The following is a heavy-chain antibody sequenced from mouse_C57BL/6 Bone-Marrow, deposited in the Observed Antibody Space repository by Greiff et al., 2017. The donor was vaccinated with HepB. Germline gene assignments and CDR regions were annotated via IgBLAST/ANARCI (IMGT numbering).Heavy chain of an antibody. CDR1: GYTFTSYW. V-gene: IGHV1-64*01. Sequence: VQLKESGAELVKPGASVKLSCKASGYTFTSYWMHWVKQRPGQGLEWIGMIHPNSGSTNYNEKFKSKATLTVDKSSSTAYMQLSSLTSEDSAVYYCALRSLLAYWGQGTLVTVSA. J-gene: IGHJ3*01. CDR3: ALRSLLAY. CDR2: IHPNSGST. D-gene: IGHD6-2*01.